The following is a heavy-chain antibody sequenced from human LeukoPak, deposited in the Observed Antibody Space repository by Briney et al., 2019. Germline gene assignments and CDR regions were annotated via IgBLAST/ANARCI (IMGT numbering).Heavy chain of an antibody. CDR2: IYYSGST. V-gene: IGHV4-31*11. CDR1: GGSFSGYY. CDR3: ATADYYDSSGYEPNDAFDI. D-gene: IGHD3-22*01. J-gene: IGHJ3*02. Sequence: TSETLSLTCAVYGGSFSGYYWSWIRQHPGKGLEWIGYIYYSGSTYYNPSLKSRVTISVDTSKNQFSLKLSSVTAADTAVYYCATADYYDSSGYEPNDAFDIWGQGTMVTVSS.